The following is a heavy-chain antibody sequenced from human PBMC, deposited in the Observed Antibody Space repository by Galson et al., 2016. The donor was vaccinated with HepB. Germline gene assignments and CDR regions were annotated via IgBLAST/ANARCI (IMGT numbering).Heavy chain of an antibody. Sequence: SLRLSCAASGFTFSTYCMDWVRQGPGKGLEWVSGINGDGVRTHYADSVKGRFTISRDNSKNTLYLQMNSLRAEDTAVYFCAKDQWGEVPDQFDYWGQGTLVTVSS. V-gene: IGHV3-23*01. J-gene: IGHJ4*02. CDR1: GFTFSTYC. CDR2: INGDGVRT. CDR3: AKDQWGEVPDQFDY. D-gene: IGHD3-16*01.